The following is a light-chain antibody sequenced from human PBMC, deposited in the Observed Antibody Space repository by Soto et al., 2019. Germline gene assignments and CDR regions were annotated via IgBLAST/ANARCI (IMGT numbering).Light chain of an antibody. CDR3: QQYGSSRWT. V-gene: IGKV3-20*01. CDR2: AAS. J-gene: IGKJ1*01. CDR1: QSVSSSY. Sequence: EIVLTQSPGTLSLSPGERTTLSCRASQSVSSSYLAWYQQKPGQAHRLLIYAASSRATGIPDRFSGSGSGTDFTLTISRVEPEDFAVYYCQQYGSSRWTFGQGTKVEIK.